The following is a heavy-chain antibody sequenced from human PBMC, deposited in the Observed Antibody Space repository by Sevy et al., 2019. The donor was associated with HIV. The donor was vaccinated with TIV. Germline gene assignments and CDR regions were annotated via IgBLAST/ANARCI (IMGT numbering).Heavy chain of an antibody. CDR3: VRDPIAAAGGYFDN. CDR1: GGSLSSGSYY. V-gene: IGHV4-61*01. D-gene: IGHD6-13*01. J-gene: IGHJ4*02. Sequence: SETLSLTCTVSGGSLSSGSYYWSWIRQPPGKGLEWIGYISYIGRTNYHPSLKRRVTISVDTSKNQLSLRLTSVTAADTAVYYCVRDPIAAAGGYFDNWGQGTLVTVSS. CDR2: ISYIGRT.